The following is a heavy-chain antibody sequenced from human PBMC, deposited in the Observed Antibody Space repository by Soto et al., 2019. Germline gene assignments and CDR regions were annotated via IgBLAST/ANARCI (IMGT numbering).Heavy chain of an antibody. CDR1: GFTFSSYA. Sequence: VGSLRLSCAASGFTFSSYAMSWVRQAPGKGLEWVSAISGSGGSTYYADSVKGRFTISRDNSKNTLYLQMNSLRAEDTAVYCCAKELVAPYDAFDIWGQGTMVTVSS. CDR3: AKELVAPYDAFDI. J-gene: IGHJ3*02. CDR2: ISGSGGST. D-gene: IGHD5-12*01. V-gene: IGHV3-23*01.